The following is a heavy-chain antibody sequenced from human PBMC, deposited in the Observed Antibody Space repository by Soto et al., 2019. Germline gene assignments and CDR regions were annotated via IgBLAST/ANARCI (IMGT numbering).Heavy chain of an antibody. CDR3: TTDNLHYGDDLDY. CDR2: IKSKTDGGTT. D-gene: IGHD4-17*01. CDR1: GFTFSNAW. Sequence: EVQLVESGGGLVKPGGSLRLSCAASGFTFSNAWMSWVRQAPGKGLEWVGRIKSKTDGGTTDYAAPVKGRFTISRDDSKNTLYLQMNSLKTEDTAVYYCTTDNLHYGDDLDYWGQGTLVTVSS. J-gene: IGHJ4*02. V-gene: IGHV3-15*01.